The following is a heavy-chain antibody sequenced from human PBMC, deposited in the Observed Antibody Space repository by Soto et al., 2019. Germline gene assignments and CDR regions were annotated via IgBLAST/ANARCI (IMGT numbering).Heavy chain of an antibody. CDR3: ARGGLIAAAATIGYFDY. V-gene: IGHV4-34*01. D-gene: IGHD6-13*01. CDR2: INHSGST. J-gene: IGHJ4*02. Sequence: SETLSLTCAVYGGSFSGYYWSWIRQPPGKGLEWIGEINHSGSTNYNPSLKSRVTISVDTSKNQFSLKLSSVTAADTAVYYCARGGLIAAAATIGYFDYWGQGTLVTVSS. CDR1: GGSFSGYY.